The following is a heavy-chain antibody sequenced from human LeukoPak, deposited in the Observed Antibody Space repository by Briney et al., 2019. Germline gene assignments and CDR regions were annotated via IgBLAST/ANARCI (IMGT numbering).Heavy chain of an antibody. CDR2: ISGSGGST. CDR1: GFTFSSYW. Sequence: GGSLRLSCAASGFTFSSYWMHWVRQAPGKGLVWASAISGSGGSTYYADSVKGRFTISRDNSKNTLYLQMNSLRAEDTAVYYCAKDVVVAATAVWYFDYWGQGTLVTVSS. D-gene: IGHD2-15*01. V-gene: IGHV3-23*01. J-gene: IGHJ4*02. CDR3: AKDVVVAATAVWYFDY.